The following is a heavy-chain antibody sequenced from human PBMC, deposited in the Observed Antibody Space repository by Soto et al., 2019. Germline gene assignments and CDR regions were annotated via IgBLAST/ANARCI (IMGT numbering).Heavy chain of an antibody. CDR3: EKRTSGTTWGESDY. D-gene: IGHD4-17*01. CDR2: ISGYSGNA. Sequence: QVHVVQSGAEVKRPGDSVKVSCKTSGYIFSDYGMNWVRQAPGQRLEWMGWISGYSGNANLAQKFQGRVNMSRDTATRTAYMELRSLRSDDTAVYYCEKRTSGTTWGESDYWGQGTLVTVSS. J-gene: IGHJ4*02. CDR1: GYIFSDYG. V-gene: IGHV1-18*04.